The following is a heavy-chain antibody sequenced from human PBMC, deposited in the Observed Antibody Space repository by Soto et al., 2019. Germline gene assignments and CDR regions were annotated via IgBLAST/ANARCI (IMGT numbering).Heavy chain of an antibody. J-gene: IGHJ5*02. CDR1: GYSFTNYG. V-gene: IGHV1-18*01. Sequence: GDSVKVSCKASGYSFTNYGISWVRQAPGQGLEWMGWISGHNGNTNYAQKFQGRVTITRDTSASTAYMELSSLRSEDTAVYYCARVSPVAAGTQWAWFPPWAHGSLVTFSS. CDR3: ARVSPVAAGTQWAWFPP. D-gene: IGHD6-13*01. CDR2: ISGHNGNT.